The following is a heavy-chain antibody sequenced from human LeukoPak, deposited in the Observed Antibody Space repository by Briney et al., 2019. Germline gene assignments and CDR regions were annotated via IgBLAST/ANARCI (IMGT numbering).Heavy chain of an antibody. CDR2: FYHSGST. V-gene: IGHV4-38-2*02. CDR1: GYSISSGYY. CDR3: ARSLDSSGYYIFDL. D-gene: IGHD3-22*01. Sequence: PSETLSLTCTVSGYSISSGYYWGWIRQPPGKGLEWIGSFYHSGSTYYNPSLKSRVTISVDTSGNQFSLKLSSMTAADTAIYYCARSLDSSGYYIFDLWGRGTLATVSS. J-gene: IGHJ2*01.